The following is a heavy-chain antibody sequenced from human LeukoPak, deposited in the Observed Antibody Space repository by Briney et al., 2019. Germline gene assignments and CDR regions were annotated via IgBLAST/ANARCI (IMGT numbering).Heavy chain of an antibody. CDR2: INTDGSRT. D-gene: IGHD6-13*01. Sequence: PGGSLRLSCAASGFTFSSHWMHWVRQAPGKGLVWVSRINTDGSRTNYADSVRGRFTISRDNAKNTLYLQMNSLRAEDTAVYYCATDARQQLFPVPGAYYYDFMDVWGKGTTVTVSS. J-gene: IGHJ6*03. CDR1: GFTFSSHW. CDR3: ATDARQQLFPVPGAYYYDFMDV. V-gene: IGHV3-74*01.